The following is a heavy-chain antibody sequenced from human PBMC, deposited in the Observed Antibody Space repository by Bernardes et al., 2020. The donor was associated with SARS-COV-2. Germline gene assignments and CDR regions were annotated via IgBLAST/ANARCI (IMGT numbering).Heavy chain of an antibody. Sequence: SETLSLTCAVSGGSVTSTDYYWGWIRQPPGKGLDWIGSIYYGGSTYYSPSLKSRATISVDTSNNQFSLRLNSVTAADTAVYYCVRHGSNWVQYYLDYWGQGTLVTVSS. CDR3: VRHGSNWVQYYLDY. CDR2: IYYGGST. V-gene: IGHV4-39*01. J-gene: IGHJ4*02. D-gene: IGHD3-10*01. CDR1: GGSVTSTDYY.